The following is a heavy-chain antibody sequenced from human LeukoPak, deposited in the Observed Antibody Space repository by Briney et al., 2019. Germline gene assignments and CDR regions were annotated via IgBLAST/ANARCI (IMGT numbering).Heavy chain of an antibody. D-gene: IGHD1-1*01. V-gene: IGHV1-69*13. CDR2: IIPIFGTA. Sequence: ASVKVSCKASGGTFSSYAISWVRQAPGQGLEWMGGIIPIFGTANYAQKFQGRVTITADESTSTAYMELSSLRSEDTAVYYCAGRPVTLTTGTTGDWFDPWGQGTLVTVSS. CDR3: AGRPVTLTTGTTGDWFDP. J-gene: IGHJ5*02. CDR1: GGTFSSYA.